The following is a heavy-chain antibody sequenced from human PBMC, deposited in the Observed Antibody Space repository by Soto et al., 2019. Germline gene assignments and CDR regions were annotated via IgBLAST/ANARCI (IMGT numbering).Heavy chain of an antibody. D-gene: IGHD3-10*01. V-gene: IGHV3-7*01. Sequence: GGSLRLSCAASGFTFSSYWMSWVRQAPGKGLEWVANIKQDGSEKYYVDSVKGRFTISRDNAKNSLYLQMNSLRAEDTAVYYCARDSWFGELSYYYYYMDVWGKGTTVTVSS. CDR3: ARDSWFGELSYYYYYMDV. CDR1: GFTFSSYW. CDR2: IKQDGSEK. J-gene: IGHJ6*03.